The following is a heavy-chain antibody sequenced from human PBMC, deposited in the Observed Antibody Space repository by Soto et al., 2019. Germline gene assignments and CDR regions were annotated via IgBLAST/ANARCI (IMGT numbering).Heavy chain of an antibody. D-gene: IGHD4-17*01. CDR1: GGSVSSGSYY. CDR3: ARDRRDYGGRTYGMDV. Sequence: KTSETLSLTCTVSGGSVSSGSYYWSWIRQPPGKGLEWIGYIYYSGSTNYNPSLKSRVTISVDTSKNQFSLKLSSVTAADTAVYYCARDRRDYGGRTYGMDVWGQGTTVTVSS. J-gene: IGHJ6*02. CDR2: IYYSGST. V-gene: IGHV4-61*01.